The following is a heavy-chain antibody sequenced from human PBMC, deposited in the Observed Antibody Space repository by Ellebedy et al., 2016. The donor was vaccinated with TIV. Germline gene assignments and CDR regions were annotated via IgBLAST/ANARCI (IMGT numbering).Heavy chain of an antibody. Sequence: ASVKVSCXASGYTFAVFYIHWVRQAPGQGPEWMGWINVNSGETNYAPKFQGRVTMTGDTSISTAYMELSGLRSDDTAVYYCGSGMPHPWFYIDVWGTGTTVTVS. V-gene: IGHV1-2*02. CDR1: GYTFAVFY. CDR2: INVNSGET. D-gene: IGHD1-26*01. CDR3: GSGMPHPWFYIDV. J-gene: IGHJ6*03.